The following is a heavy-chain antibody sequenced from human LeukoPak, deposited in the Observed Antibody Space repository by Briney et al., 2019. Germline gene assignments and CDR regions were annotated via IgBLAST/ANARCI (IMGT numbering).Heavy chain of an antibody. D-gene: IGHD1-26*01. CDR2: IYPGDSDT. V-gene: IGHV5-51*01. CDR1: GYRFTSSW. CDR3: ARSGGNYYSI. J-gene: IGHJ3*02. Sequence: GESLQISCQGSGYRFTSSWIGWVRQMPGKGLEWMGLIYPGDSDTIYSPSFQGQVTISADKSTSTANLQWSSLKASDTAMYYCARSGGNYYSIWGQGTMVTVSS.